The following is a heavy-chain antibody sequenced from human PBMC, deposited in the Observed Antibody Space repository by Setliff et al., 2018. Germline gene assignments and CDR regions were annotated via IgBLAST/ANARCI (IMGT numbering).Heavy chain of an antibody. Sequence: TGGSLRLSCAASGYTSSSYAMTWVRQAPGKGLEWVSIISASGDTTYYADSVKGRFTISRDNSKNTLYLQMSDLRSEDTAVYYCARDLPRGGYYYYGMDVWGQGTTVTVSS. J-gene: IGHJ6*02. CDR3: ARDLPRGGYYYYGMDV. CDR2: ISASGDTT. D-gene: IGHD3-10*01. V-gene: IGHV3-23*01. CDR1: GYTSSSYA.